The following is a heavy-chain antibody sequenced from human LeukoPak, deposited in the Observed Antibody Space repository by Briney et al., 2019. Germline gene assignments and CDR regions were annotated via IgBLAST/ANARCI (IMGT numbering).Heavy chain of an antibody. J-gene: IGHJ3*02. CDR3: AKDLSSSWYEDAFDI. D-gene: IGHD6-13*01. Sequence: PGRSLRLSCAASGFTFDDHGMHWVRQAPGKGLEWVSGISWSSGIIGYADSVKGRFTISRDNSKNTLYLQMNSLRAEDTAVYYCAKDLSSSWYEDAFDIWGQGTMVTVSS. V-gene: IGHV3-9*01. CDR2: ISWSSGII. CDR1: GFTFDDHG.